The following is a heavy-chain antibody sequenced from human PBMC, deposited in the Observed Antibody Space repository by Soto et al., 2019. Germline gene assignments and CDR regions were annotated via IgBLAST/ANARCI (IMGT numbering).Heavy chain of an antibody. CDR1: GFTFSSYA. D-gene: IGHD3-9*01. V-gene: IGHV3-23*01. J-gene: IGHJ4*02. CDR2: ISGSGVST. CDR3: AKGAWYYDILTGYGYFDD. Sequence: EVQLLESGGGLVQPGGSLRLSCAASGFTFSSYAMSWVRQAPGKGLEWVSGISGSGVSTYYADSVKGRFTISRDNSKNTXXLQMNSLRAEDTAVYYCAKGAWYYDILTGYGYFDDWGQGTLVTVSS.